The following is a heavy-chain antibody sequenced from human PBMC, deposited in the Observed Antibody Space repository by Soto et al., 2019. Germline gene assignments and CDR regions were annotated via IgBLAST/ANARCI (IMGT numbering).Heavy chain of an antibody. D-gene: IGHD3-16*01. CDR2: INTYNGNT. CDR1: GYSFTRYG. J-gene: IGHJ6*02. V-gene: IGHV1-18*01. Sequence: QVQLVQSRAEVKNPGASVKVSCKASGYSFTRYGIAWARQAPGQGLEWMGWINTYNGNTNYAQNPRGRVTLTTDTSTRTAYMELTSLRSTDTAIYYCAMVDVYVTPSPQDVWGQGTTVIVSS. CDR3: AMVDVYVTPSPQDV.